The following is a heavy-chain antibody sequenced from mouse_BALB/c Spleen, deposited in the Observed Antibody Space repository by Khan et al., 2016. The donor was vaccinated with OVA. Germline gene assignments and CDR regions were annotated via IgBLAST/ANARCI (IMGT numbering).Heavy chain of an antibody. J-gene: IGHJ4*01. CDR1: GYTFTSYD. CDR3: AREGLRGVACDY. CDR2: IYPGDGTT. Sequence: QVQLQQSGPELVKHGALVKISCKASGYTFTSYDINWVKQRPGQGLKWIGWIYPGDGTTKYNEKFKGKATLTADNSSSTAYMQLSSLTSETSAVYVGAREGLRGVACDYWGQGTSVTVSS. D-gene: IGHD2-4*01. V-gene: IGHV1S56*01.